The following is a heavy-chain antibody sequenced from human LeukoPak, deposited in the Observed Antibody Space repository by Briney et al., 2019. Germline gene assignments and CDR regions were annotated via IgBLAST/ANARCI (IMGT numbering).Heavy chain of an antibody. Sequence: SETLSLTCTVSGGSISSSSYYWGWIRQPPGKGLEWIGSIYYSGSTYYNPSLKSRVTISVDTSKNQFSLKLSSVTAADTAVYYCARSPRRDYFDYWGQGTLVTVSS. J-gene: IGHJ4*02. CDR3: ARSPRRDYFDY. CDR2: IYYSGST. CDR1: GGSISSSSYY. V-gene: IGHV4-39*01.